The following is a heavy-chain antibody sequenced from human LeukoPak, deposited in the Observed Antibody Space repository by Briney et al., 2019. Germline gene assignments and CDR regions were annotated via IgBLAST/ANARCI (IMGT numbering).Heavy chain of an antibody. CDR3: AKERSFGTWLGDY. J-gene: IGHJ4*02. D-gene: IGHD2/OR15-2a*01. CDR1: GFXFSSYA. V-gene: IGHV3-23*01. CDR2: ISGSDTGT. Sequence: GGSLRLSCAASGFXFSSYAITWVRQAPGKGQEWVSAISGSDTGTYYADSVKGRFTISRDNSKNTLYLQMNSLRAEDTAIYYCAKERSFGTWLGDYWGQGTLVTVSS.